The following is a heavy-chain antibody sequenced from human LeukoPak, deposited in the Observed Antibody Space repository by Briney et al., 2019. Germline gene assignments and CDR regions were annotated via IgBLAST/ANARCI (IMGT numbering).Heavy chain of an antibody. CDR1: GGSLSRINYH. Sequence: SETLSLTCTVSGGSLSRINYHWVWLRQPPGTGLEWLGTIYYPGSTYYNPSLKSRVTISVDTSKNQFSLRLSSVTVADTAIYYCTSDRRISWIYYWGQGTLVTVSS. CDR3: TSDRRISWIYY. V-gene: IGHV4-39*01. J-gene: IGHJ4*02. D-gene: IGHD6-13*01. CDR2: IYYPGST.